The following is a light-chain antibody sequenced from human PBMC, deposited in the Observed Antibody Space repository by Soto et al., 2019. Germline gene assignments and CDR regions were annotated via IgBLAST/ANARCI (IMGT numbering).Light chain of an antibody. V-gene: IGLV2-23*01. CDR3: CSYADNSTSWLV. CDR1: SSDFGGYNV. Sequence: QSVLTQPASVSGSPGQSITISCSGTSSDFGGYNVVSWYQQHPGKAPKLIIYEGTKRPSGVSNRFSGSKSGNAASLTISGLQTEDEADYYCCSYADNSTSWLVFGGGTKVTVL. J-gene: IGLJ2*01. CDR2: EGT.